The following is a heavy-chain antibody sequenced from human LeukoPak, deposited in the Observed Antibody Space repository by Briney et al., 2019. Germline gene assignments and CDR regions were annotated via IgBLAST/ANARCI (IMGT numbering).Heavy chain of an antibody. CDR3: AKDMRSRLGFADY. CDR2: ISWNSGSI. Sequence: PGGSLRLSCAASGFTFSSYAMSWVRQAPGKGLEWVSGISWNSGSIGYADSVKGRFTISRDNAKNSLYLQMNSLRAEDTALYYCAKDMRSRLGFADYWGQGTLVTVSS. D-gene: IGHD6-19*01. CDR1: GFTFSSYA. J-gene: IGHJ4*02. V-gene: IGHV3-9*01.